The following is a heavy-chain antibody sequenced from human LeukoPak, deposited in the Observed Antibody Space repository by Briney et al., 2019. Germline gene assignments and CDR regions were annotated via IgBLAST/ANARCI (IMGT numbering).Heavy chain of an antibody. D-gene: IGHD6-19*01. CDR2: INAGNGNT. V-gene: IGHV1-3*01. J-gene: IGHJ5*02. CDR1: GYTFTSYA. Sequence: ASVKVSCKASGYTFTSYAMHWVRQAPGQRLEWMGWINAGNGNTKYSQKFQGRVTITGDTSASTAYMELSSLRSEDTAVYYCARDRSSGWSLGRPIWSDPWGQGTLVTVSS. CDR3: ARDRSSGWSLGRPIWSDP.